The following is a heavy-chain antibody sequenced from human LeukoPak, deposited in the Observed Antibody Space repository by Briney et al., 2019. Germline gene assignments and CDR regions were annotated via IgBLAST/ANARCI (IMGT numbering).Heavy chain of an antibody. D-gene: IGHD1-26*01. CDR1: GFTVSSNY. CDR3: ARIIRGFTTVLQRWEYYFDY. Sequence: PGGSLRLSCAASGFTVSSNYMSWVRQAPGKGLEWVSVIYSGGSTYYADSVKGRFTISRDNSKNTLYLQMNSLRAEDTAVYYCARIIRGFTTVLQRWEYYFDYWGQGTLVTVSS. J-gene: IGHJ4*02. CDR2: IYSGGST. V-gene: IGHV3-66*01.